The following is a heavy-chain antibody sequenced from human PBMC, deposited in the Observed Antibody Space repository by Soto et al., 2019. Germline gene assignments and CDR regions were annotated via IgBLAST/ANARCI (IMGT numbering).Heavy chain of an antibody. D-gene: IGHD3-16*01. J-gene: IGHJ4*02. CDR2: IFPGDSDT. V-gene: IGHV5-51*01. Sequence: GESLKISCKAIGYTFTNYWIGWVRQTPGKGLEWMGIIFPGDSDTRYNPSFEGQVTVSADESISTAYLQWNTLKASDTAMYYCVRPNFGALTHFDFWGQGTLVTAPQ. CDR1: GYTFTNYW. CDR3: VRPNFGALTHFDF.